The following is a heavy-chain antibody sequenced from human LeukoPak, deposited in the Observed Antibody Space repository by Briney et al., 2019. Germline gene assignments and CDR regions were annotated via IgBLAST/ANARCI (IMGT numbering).Heavy chain of an antibody. D-gene: IGHD6-13*01. CDR1: GDSFINYW. J-gene: IGHJ4*02. CDR3: ARLTSSWSFDY. V-gene: IGHV5-51*01. Sequence: GESLKISFKGSGDSFINYWSGWVRRMPGKGLEWMGIISPDGSDTRYSPSFQGQVTISADKSITNAYLQWSSLKASDTAMYYCARLTSSWSFDYWGQGTLVTVSS. CDR2: ISPDGSDT.